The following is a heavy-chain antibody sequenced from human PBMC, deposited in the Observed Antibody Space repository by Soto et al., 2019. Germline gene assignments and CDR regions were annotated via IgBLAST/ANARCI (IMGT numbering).Heavy chain of an antibody. CDR2: IYSSGIT. D-gene: IGHD1-26*01. V-gene: IGHV3-53*02. CDR3: AQRVGH. J-gene: IGHJ4*02. Sequence: EVQLVETGGGLIQPGGSLRLSCAASGFTVSDNDMTWVHHSPGKGLEWVSLIYSSGITRYVDSVKGRFTMSRDNSKNTLYLQMNSLSVEDTAVYYCAQRVGHWGQGTLVTVSS. CDR1: GFTVSDND.